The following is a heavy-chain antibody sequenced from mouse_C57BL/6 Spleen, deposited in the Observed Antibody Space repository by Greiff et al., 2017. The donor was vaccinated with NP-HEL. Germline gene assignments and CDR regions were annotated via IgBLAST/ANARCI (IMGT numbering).Heavy chain of an antibody. V-gene: IGHV1-81*01. J-gene: IGHJ4*01. CDR1: GYTFTSYG. D-gene: IGHD2-3*01. Sequence: LQESGAELARPGASVKLSCKASGYTFTSYGISWVKQRTGQGLEWIGEIYPRSGNTYYNEKFKGKATLTADKSSSTAYMELRSRTSEDSAVYFCARLGDGYYVGAMDYWGQGTSVTVSS. CDR2: IYPRSGNT. CDR3: ARLGDGYYVGAMDY.